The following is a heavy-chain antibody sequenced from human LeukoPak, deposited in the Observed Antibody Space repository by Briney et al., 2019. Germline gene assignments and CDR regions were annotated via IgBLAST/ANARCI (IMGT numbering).Heavy chain of an antibody. CDR3: ARHQFRGRPSLVDF. D-gene: IGHD1-26*01. Sequence: SETLSLTCTVSGGSVSDINYFWGGIRQPPGTGLEWIGSIYYSGDTYYNPSLKSRVTISVDTSKNQFSLKLYSVPAADTAVYYCARHQFRGRPSLVDFWGQGTLVTVSS. CDR1: GGSVSDINYF. CDR2: IYYSGDT. J-gene: IGHJ4*02. V-gene: IGHV4-39*01.